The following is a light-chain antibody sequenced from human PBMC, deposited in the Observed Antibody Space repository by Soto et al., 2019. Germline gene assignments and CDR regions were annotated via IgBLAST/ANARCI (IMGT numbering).Light chain of an antibody. CDR2: ATT. V-gene: IGKV3-20*01. J-gene: IGKJ5*01. Sequence: ELVLTQSPGTLSLSPGETATLACRASESIISDYSAWYQHKPGQSPRLLIYATTKRATGIPDRFSGIGSETDFTLTISRLEPEDFPLYYCQQFGRSPLFGQGTRLEIK. CDR1: ESIISDY. CDR3: QQFGRSPL.